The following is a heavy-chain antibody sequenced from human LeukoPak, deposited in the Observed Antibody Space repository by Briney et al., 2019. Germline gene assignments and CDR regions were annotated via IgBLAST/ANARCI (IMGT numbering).Heavy chain of an antibody. V-gene: IGHV1-2*02. Sequence: ASVKVSCKASGYTFTGYYMHWVRQAPGQGLEWMGWINPNSGGTNYAQKFQGRVTMTRDTSISTAYMELSRLRSDGTAVYYCARANHYYYYMDVWGKGTTVTVSS. CDR3: ARANHYYYYMDV. CDR1: GYTFTGYY. CDR2: INPNSGGT. J-gene: IGHJ6*03.